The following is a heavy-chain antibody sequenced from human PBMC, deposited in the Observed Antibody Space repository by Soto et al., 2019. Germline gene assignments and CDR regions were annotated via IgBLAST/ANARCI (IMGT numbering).Heavy chain of an antibody. CDR1: GFTVSSNY. J-gene: IGHJ4*02. V-gene: IGHV3-53*01. CDR2: IYSGGST. D-gene: IGHD6-19*01. Sequence: GGSLRLSCSASGFTVSSNYMSWVRPAPGKGLEWVSVIYSGGSTYYADSVKGRFTISRDNSKNTLYLQMNSLRAEDTAVYYCARVGGYSSGWCDYWGQGTLVTVSS. CDR3: ARVGGYSSGWCDY.